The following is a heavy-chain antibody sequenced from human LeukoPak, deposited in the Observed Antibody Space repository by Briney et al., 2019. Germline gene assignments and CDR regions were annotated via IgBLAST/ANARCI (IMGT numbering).Heavy chain of an antibody. J-gene: IGHJ4*02. D-gene: IGHD5-18*01. Sequence: SETLSLTCTVSGGSISSSSYYWGWIRQPPGKGLEWIGSIYYSGSTYYNPSLKSRVTISVDTSKNQFSLKLSSVTAADTAVYYCAIVDRGYSYGHDPTDYWGQGTLVTVSS. V-gene: IGHV4-39*01. CDR3: AIVDRGYSYGHDPTDY. CDR1: GGSISSSSYY. CDR2: IYYSGST.